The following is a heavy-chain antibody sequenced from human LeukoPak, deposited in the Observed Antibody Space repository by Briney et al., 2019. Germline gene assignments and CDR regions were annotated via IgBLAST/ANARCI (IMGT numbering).Heavy chain of an antibody. CDR1: GYTFTDYY. Sequence: ASVKVSCKPSGYTFTDYYIHWVRQAPGQGLEWMGWTCPRSGVTKYTQKSQGRVTMTRGTSISTVYMELTSLTFDDTAVYYCARDNYGTLDYWGQGTLVTVSS. CDR2: TCPRSGVT. D-gene: IGHD3-16*01. V-gene: IGHV1-2*02. J-gene: IGHJ4*02. CDR3: ARDNYGTLDY.